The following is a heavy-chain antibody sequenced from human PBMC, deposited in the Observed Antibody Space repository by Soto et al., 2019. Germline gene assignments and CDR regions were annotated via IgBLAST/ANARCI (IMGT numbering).Heavy chain of an antibody. CDR2: TYYRSKWYN. Sequence: SQTLSLTCVISGDSVSSNSAAWNWIRQSPSRGLEWLGRTYYRSKWYNDYAVSVKSRITINPDTSKNQFSLQLNSVTPEDTAVYYCARGTFVEGGWTSWFDPWGQGTLVTVSS. CDR1: GDSVSSNSAA. CDR3: ARGTFVEGGWTSWFDP. D-gene: IGHD6-19*01. V-gene: IGHV6-1*01. J-gene: IGHJ5*02.